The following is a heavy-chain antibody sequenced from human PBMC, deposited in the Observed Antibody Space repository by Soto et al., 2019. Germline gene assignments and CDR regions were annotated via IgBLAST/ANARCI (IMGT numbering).Heavy chain of an antibody. Sequence: PGGSLRLSCAASGLTISGKTYITWVRQAPGKGLEWLSALGGSGASTYYADSVKGRFTISRDNSRNMLFLQMNSLRAEDTAVYYCAKTRTGVPGTPDYWGQGTLVTVSS. V-gene: IGHV3-23*01. CDR3: AKTRTGVPGTPDY. CDR2: LGGSGAST. J-gene: IGHJ4*02. D-gene: IGHD6-19*01. CDR1: GLTISGKTY.